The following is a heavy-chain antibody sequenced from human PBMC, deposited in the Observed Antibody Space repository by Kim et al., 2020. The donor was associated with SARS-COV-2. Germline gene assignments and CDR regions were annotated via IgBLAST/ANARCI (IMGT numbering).Heavy chain of an antibody. V-gene: IGHV4-59*01. D-gene: IGHD5-12*01. CDR2: IYYSGST. J-gene: IGHJ6*02. CDR1: GGSISSYY. CDR3: AGGPHSGYDLGGGYGMDV. Sequence: SETLSLTCTVSGGSISSYYWSWIRQPPGKGLEWIGYIYYSGSTNYNPSLKSRVTISVDTSKNQFSLKLSSVTAADTAVYYCAGGPHSGYDLGGGYGMDVWGQGTTVTVSS.